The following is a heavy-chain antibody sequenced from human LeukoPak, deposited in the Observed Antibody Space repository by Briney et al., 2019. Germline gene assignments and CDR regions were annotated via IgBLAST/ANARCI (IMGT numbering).Heavy chain of an antibody. D-gene: IGHD6-13*01. CDR1: GFTVSSNY. Sequence: GGSLRLSCAASGFTVSSNYMGWVRQAPGKGLEWVSVLYSGGNTYYADSVKGRFTISRDNYKNTLYLQMNSLRAEDTAVYYCATSPATGNIYFDLWGRGTLVTVSS. CDR3: ATSPATGNIYFDL. CDR2: LYSGGNT. J-gene: IGHJ2*01. V-gene: IGHV3-66*01.